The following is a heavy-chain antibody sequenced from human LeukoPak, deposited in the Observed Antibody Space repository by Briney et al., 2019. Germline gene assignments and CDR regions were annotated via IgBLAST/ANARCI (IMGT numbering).Heavy chain of an antibody. CDR3: ARDRRDGYNLGQFDP. D-gene: IGHD5-24*01. J-gene: IGHJ5*02. Sequence: PSETLSLTRTVSGGSISSGSYYWSWIRQPAGKGLEWIGRIYTSGSTNYNPSLKSRVTISVDTSKNQFSLKLSSVTAADTAVYYCARDRRDGYNLGQFDPWGQGTLVTVSS. CDR1: GGSISSGSYY. V-gene: IGHV4-61*02. CDR2: IYTSGST.